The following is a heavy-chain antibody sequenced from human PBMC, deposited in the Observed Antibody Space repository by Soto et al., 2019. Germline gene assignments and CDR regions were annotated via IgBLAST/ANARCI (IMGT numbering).Heavy chain of an antibody. Sequence: EVQLVESGGGLVQPGGSLRLSCAASGFTFSTYWMNWVRQAPGKGLVCVSRIKSDGSTTSYADSVKGRFTISRDNAKNTLYLQTNSLRAEDTAMYYCVTGDYGGKIYWGQGSLVTVSS. CDR3: VTGDYGGKIY. J-gene: IGHJ4*02. CDR2: IKSDGSTT. V-gene: IGHV3-74*01. CDR1: GFTFSTYW. D-gene: IGHD4-17*01.